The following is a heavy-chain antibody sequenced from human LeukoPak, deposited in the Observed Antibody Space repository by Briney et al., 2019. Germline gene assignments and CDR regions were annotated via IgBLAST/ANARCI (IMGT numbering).Heavy chain of an antibody. CDR2: ISGSSSTI. V-gene: IGHV3-48*02. CDR3: ARDHSSDWYSLVVTSEYFQH. CDR1: GFTFSSYS. Sequence: PGGSLRLSCAASGFTFSSYSMNWVRRAPGKGLEWVSYISGSSSTIYYAGSVKGRFTISRDNAKNSLYLQMNSLRDEDTAVYYCARDHSSDWYSLVVTSEYFQHWGQGTLVTVPS. D-gene: IGHD6-19*01. J-gene: IGHJ1*01.